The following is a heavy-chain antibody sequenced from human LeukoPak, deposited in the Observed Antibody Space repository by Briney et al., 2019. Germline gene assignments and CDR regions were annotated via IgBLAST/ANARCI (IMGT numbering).Heavy chain of an antibody. J-gene: IGHJ4*02. Sequence: PGRSLRLSCAASGFTFDDYAMHWVRQAPGKGLEWVSGISWNSGSIGYADSVKGRFTISRDNAKNSLYLQMNSLRAEDTALYYCAKDKSSSWYYFDYWGQGTLVTVSS. D-gene: IGHD6-13*01. V-gene: IGHV3-9*01. CDR3: AKDKSSSWYYFDY. CDR1: GFTFDDYA. CDR2: ISWNSGSI.